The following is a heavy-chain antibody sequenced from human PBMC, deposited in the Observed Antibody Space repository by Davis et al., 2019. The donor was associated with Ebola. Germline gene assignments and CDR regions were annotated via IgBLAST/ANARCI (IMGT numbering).Heavy chain of an antibody. CDR3: ARDRLIYYYGMDV. CDR1: GFTFSSYS. Sequence: GGSLRLSCAASGFTFSSYSMNWVRQAPGKGLEWVSSISSSSSYIYYADSVKGRFTISRDNAKNSLYLQMNSLRAEDTAVYYCARDRLIYYYGMDVWGQGTTVTVSS. D-gene: IGHD3-16*01. J-gene: IGHJ6*02. V-gene: IGHV3-21*01. CDR2: ISSSSSYI.